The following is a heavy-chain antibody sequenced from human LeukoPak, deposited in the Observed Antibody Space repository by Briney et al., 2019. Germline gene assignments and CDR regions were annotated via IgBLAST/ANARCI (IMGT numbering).Heavy chain of an antibody. D-gene: IGHD3-3*01. CDR1: GFTFSSYS. Sequence: GGSLRLSCAAPGFTFSSYSMNWLRQAPGKGLEWVSYISSSSSTIYYADSVKGRFTISRDNAKNSLYLQMNSLRAEDTAVYYCARDRDQRRITIFGVARGYFDYWGQGTLVTVSS. CDR2: ISSSSSTI. V-gene: IGHV3-48*01. J-gene: IGHJ4*02. CDR3: ARDRDQRRITIFGVARGYFDY.